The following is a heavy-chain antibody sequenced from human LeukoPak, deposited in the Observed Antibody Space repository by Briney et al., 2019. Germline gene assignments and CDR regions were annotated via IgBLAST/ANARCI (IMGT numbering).Heavy chain of an antibody. CDR1: SGSFSGYY. Sequence: SETLSLTCAVYSGSFSGYYWSWIRQPPGKGLEWIGEISHSGSTKYNPSLKSRVTISVDTSKNQFSLKLSSVTAADTAVYHCARQGDSNYASFDYWGQGTLVTVSS. J-gene: IGHJ4*02. CDR3: ARQGDSNYASFDY. V-gene: IGHV4-34*01. CDR2: ISHSGST. D-gene: IGHD4-11*01.